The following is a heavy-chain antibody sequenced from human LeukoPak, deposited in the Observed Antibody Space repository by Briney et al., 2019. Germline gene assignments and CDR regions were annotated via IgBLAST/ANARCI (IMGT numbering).Heavy chain of an antibody. CDR3: ARDRPCSSTSCYIFDI. D-gene: IGHD2-2*02. CDR1: GGSISSYY. CDR2: IYYSGST. V-gene: IGHV4-59*01. J-gene: IGHJ3*02. Sequence: SETLSLTCTVSGGSISSYYWSWIRQPPGKGLEWIGYIYYSGSTNYNPSLKSRVTISVDTSKNQFSLKLSSVTAADTAVYYCARDRPCSSTSCYIFDIWGQGTMVTVSS.